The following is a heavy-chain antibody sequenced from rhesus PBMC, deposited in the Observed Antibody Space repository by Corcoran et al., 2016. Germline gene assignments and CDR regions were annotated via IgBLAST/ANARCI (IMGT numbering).Heavy chain of an antibody. CDR2: IRSGGNT. D-gene: IGHD4-23*01. J-gene: IGHJ6*01. Sequence: QVQLQQWGEGLVKPSETLSLTCAVYGDSVSGYWWGWIRQPPGKGLGWIGRIRSGGNTNNNPSRKSRVTSSMDTSKNQFSLKLSSGTAADTAVYYCARRLQYSNLGDYGWESWGQGVVVTVSS. CDR3: ARRLQYSNLGDYGWES. V-gene: IGHV4-160*01. CDR1: GDSVSGYW.